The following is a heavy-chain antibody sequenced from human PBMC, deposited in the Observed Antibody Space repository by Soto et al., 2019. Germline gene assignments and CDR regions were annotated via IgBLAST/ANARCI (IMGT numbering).Heavy chain of an antibody. Sequence: PSESLALTCAVSCGCVCVCEVFWGWIRQPPGKGLEWIGNIDYSGTAYFNPSLGTRVTFPVDTSKNQFSLTLYSVTAADTAVYYCARTTGRHLDFWGQGILVTVSS. CDR1: CGCVCVCEVF. J-gene: IGHJ4*02. CDR3: ARTTGRHLDF. CDR2: IDYSGTA. D-gene: IGHD4-4*01. V-gene: IGHV4-39*01.